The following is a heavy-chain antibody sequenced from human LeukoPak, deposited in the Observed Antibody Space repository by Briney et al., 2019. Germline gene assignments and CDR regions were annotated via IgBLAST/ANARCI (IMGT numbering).Heavy chain of an antibody. Sequence: PSETLSLTCTVSGGSISSSSYYWGWIRQPPGKGLEWIGSIYYSGSTYYNPSLKSRVTISVDTSKNQFSLKLSSVTAADTAVYYCARHRDSGWYGGRWFDPWGQGTLVTVSS. CDR2: IYYSGST. J-gene: IGHJ5*02. D-gene: IGHD6-19*01. CDR3: ARHRDSGWYGGRWFDP. V-gene: IGHV4-39*01. CDR1: GGSISSSSYY.